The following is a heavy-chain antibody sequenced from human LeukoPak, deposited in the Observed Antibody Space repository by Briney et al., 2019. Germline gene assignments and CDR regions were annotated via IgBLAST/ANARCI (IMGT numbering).Heavy chain of an antibody. D-gene: IGHD6-19*01. J-gene: IGHJ4*02. CDR2: ISYDGSNK. CDR1: GFTFSNCA. Sequence: GRSLRLSCAGSGFTFSNCAMNWARQAPGKGLEWVAAISYDGSNKKYGDFVRGRFTVSRDNSENTLYLQMNSLRAEDTAVYYCAKSRGDHYSSGWQSFDYWGQGTLVTVSS. V-gene: IGHV3-33*03. CDR3: AKSRGDHYSSGWQSFDY.